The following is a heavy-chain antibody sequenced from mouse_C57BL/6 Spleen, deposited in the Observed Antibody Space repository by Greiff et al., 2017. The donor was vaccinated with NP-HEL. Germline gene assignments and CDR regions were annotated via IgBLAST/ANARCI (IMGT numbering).Heavy chain of an antibody. CDR3: TRGTTVPFAY. CDR2: IDPETGGT. V-gene: IGHV1-15*01. D-gene: IGHD1-1*01. J-gene: IGHJ3*01. Sequence: LVESGAELVRPGASVTLSCKASGYTFTDYEMHWVKQTPVHGLEWIGAIDPETGGTAYNQKFKGKAILTADKSSSTAYMELRSLTSEDSAVYYCTRGTTVPFAYWGQGTLVTVSA. CDR1: GYTFTDYE.